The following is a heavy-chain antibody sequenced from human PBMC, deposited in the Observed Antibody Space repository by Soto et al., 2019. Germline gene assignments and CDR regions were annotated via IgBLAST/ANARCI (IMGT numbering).Heavy chain of an antibody. CDR3: ARVGTTVTTKGYGYYYYMDV. CDR1: GGSISSYY. CDR2: IYYSGST. Sequence: SETLSLTCTVSGGSISSYYWSWIRQPPGKGLEWIGYIYYSGSTNYNPSLKSRVTISVDTSKNQFSLKLSSVTAADTAVYYCARVGTTVTTKGYGYYYYMDVWGKGTTVTVSS. J-gene: IGHJ6*03. D-gene: IGHD4-17*01. V-gene: IGHV4-59*01.